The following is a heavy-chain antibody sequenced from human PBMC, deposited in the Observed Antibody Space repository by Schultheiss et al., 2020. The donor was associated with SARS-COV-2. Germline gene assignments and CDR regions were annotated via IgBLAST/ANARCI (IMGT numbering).Heavy chain of an antibody. Sequence: GGSLRLSCAASGFTFSSYGMHWVRQAPGKGLEWVAVISYDGSNKYYADSVKGRFTISRDNSKNTLYLQMNSLRAEDTAVYYCAKSHYYDSSGYYYHFDYWSQGTLVTVSS. V-gene: IGHV3-30*18. D-gene: IGHD3-22*01. CDR2: ISYDGSNK. CDR3: AKSHYYDSSGYYYHFDY. J-gene: IGHJ4*02. CDR1: GFTFSSYG.